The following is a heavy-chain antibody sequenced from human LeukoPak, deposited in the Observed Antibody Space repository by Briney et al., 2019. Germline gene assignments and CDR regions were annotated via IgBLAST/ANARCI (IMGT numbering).Heavy chain of an antibody. CDR2: ISSDGNNK. CDR3: ARDDGRVVTDSYFDH. V-gene: IGHV3-30*04. D-gene: IGHD4-23*01. J-gene: IGHJ4*02. CDR1: GFTLSSYS. Sequence: PGGSLRLSCAASGFTLSSYSIHWVRQAPGMGLEWVAVISSDGNNKYYADSVKGRFTVSRDNSKNTLSLQMDNLRPEDTAVYYCARDDGRVVTDSYFDHWGQGTLVSVSS.